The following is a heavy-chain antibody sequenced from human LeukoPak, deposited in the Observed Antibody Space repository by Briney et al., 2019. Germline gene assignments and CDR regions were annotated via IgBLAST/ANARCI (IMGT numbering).Heavy chain of an antibody. V-gene: IGHV1-69*13. CDR2: TIPIFGTA. CDR1: GGTFSSYA. J-gene: IGHJ3*02. CDR3: AREWEVVGATTGAFDI. D-gene: IGHD1-26*01. Sequence: PVKVPCKASGGTFSSYAISWVRQAPGQGLEWMGGTIPIFGTANYAQKFQGRVTITADESTSTAYMELSSLRSEDTAVYYCAREWEVVGATTGAFDIWGQGTMVTVSS.